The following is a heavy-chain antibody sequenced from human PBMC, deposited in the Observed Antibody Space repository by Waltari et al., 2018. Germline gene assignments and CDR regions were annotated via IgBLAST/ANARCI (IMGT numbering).Heavy chain of an antibody. CDR3: VYSNSNYYYYMDV. CDR1: GFTFSSYG. V-gene: IGHV3-33*01. CDR2: IWYDGSNK. D-gene: IGHD4-4*01. Sequence: QVQLVESGGGVVQPGRSLRLSCAASGFTFSSYGMHWVRQAPGKGLEWVAVIWYDGSNKYYADSGKGRFTISRDNSKNTLYLQMNSLRAEDTAVYYCVYSNSNYYYYMDVWGKGTTVTVSS. J-gene: IGHJ6*03.